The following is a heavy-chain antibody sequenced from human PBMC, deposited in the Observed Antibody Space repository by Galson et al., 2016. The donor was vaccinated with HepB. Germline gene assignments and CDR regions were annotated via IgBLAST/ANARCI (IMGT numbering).Heavy chain of an antibody. V-gene: IGHV4-61*08. J-gene: IGHJ4*02. Sequence: LVKPTQTLTLTCTFSGFPLSSGGVGVGWIRQSPGRPLEWIGYMFYSGRTIYNPSLKSRVTISIDASNNQFSLKLTSVTAADTAIYYCARDAGGGVVGRTWLFDFWGQGILVTVSS. CDR3: ARDAGGGVVGRTWLFDF. D-gene: IGHD2-21*01. CDR1: GFPLSSGGVG. CDR2: MFYSGRT.